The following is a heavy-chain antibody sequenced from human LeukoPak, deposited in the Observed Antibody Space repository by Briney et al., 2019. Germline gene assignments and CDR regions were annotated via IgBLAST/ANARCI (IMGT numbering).Heavy chain of an antibody. CDR1: GFPFSIYA. CDR2: IHGDGDNI. V-gene: IGHV3-74*01. CDR3: ATAQVGVPTDL. D-gene: IGHD1-26*01. J-gene: IGHJ5*02. Sequence: GGSLRLSCAASGFPFSIYAMYWVRQAPGKGLVWVARIHGDGDNISYADSVRGRFTISRDNAKDTLFLHMNSLRPEDTAVYYCATAQVGVPTDLWGQGTLVTVSS.